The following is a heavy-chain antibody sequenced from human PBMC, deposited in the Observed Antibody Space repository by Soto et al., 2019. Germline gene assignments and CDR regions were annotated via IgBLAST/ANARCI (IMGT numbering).Heavy chain of an antibody. CDR3: SKWEMTGHCRYFDY. V-gene: IGHV3-23*01. J-gene: IGHJ4*02. CDR2: ISGSGGST. Sequence: GGSLRLSCAASGFTFSSYAMSWVRQAPGKGLEWVSAISGSGGSTYYADSVKGRFTISRDNSKNTLYLQMNSLRAEDAAVYYCSKWEMTGHCRYFDYWGQGTLVTVSS. CDR1: GFTFSSYA. D-gene: IGHD3-9*01.